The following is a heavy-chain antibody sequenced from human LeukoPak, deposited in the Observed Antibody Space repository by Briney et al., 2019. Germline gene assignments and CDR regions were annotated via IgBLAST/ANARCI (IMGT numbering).Heavy chain of an antibody. V-gene: IGHV4-34*01. CDR1: GGSFSGYY. CDR3: ARRHDFWSGYYGFDY. CDR2: INHSGST. D-gene: IGHD3-3*01. Sequence: SETLSLTCAVYGGSFSGYYWSWIRQPPGKGLEWIGEINHSGSTNYNPSLKSRVTISVDTSKNQFSLKLSSVTAADTAVYYCARRHDFWSGYYGFDYWGQGTLVTVSS. J-gene: IGHJ4*02.